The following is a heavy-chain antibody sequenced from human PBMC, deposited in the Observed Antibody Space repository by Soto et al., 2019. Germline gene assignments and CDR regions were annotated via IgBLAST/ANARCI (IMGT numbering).Heavy chain of an antibody. CDR3: ATVRYSSGWYYFDY. CDR1: GYTFTGYY. J-gene: IGHJ4*02. Sequence: GASVKVSCKASGYTFTGYYMHWVRQAPGQGLEWMGWINPNSGGTNYAQKFQGWVTMTRDTSISTAYMELSRLRSDDTAVYYCATVRYSSGWYYFDYWGQGTLVTVSS. V-gene: IGHV1-2*04. D-gene: IGHD6-19*01. CDR2: INPNSGGT.